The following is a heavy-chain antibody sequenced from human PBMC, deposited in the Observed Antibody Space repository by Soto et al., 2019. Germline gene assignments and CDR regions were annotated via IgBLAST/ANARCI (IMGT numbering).Heavy chain of an antibody. J-gene: IGHJ4*02. CDR1: GYTFTNFG. D-gene: IGHD1-26*01. Sequence: ASVKVSCKTSGYTFTNFGLSWVRQAPGQGLEWMGWISAYNGNTNYAQNFQGRVTMTTDTSTSTAYMELRSLRSDDTAVYYCARGETPIDYWGQGTLDTVSS. CDR2: ISAYNGNT. CDR3: ARGETPIDY. V-gene: IGHV1-18*01.